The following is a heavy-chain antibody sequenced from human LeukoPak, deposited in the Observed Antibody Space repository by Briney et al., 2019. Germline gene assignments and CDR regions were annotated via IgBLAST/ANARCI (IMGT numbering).Heavy chain of an antibody. V-gene: IGHV3-48*01. CDR3: AKGRGYSYGDCVDY. J-gene: IGHJ4*02. Sequence: GGSLRLSCAASGFTFSSYSMNWVRQAPGKGLEWVSYISSSSSTIYYADSVKGRFTISRDNAKNSLYLQMNSLRAEDTAVYYCAKGRGYSYGDCVDYWGQGTLVTVSS. D-gene: IGHD5-18*01. CDR1: GFTFSSYS. CDR2: ISSSSSTI.